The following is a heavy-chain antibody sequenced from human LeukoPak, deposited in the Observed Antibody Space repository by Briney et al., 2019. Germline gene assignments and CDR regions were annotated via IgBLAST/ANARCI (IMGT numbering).Heavy chain of an antibody. J-gene: IGHJ4*02. CDR1: GFTFSSYA. CDR2: ISGSGGST. CDR3: AKQRVVVVPAAMSHDY. V-gene: IGHV3-23*01. D-gene: IGHD2-2*01. Sequence: PGGSLRLSCAASGFTFSSYAMSWVRQAPGKGLEWVSAISGSGGSTYYADSVKGRFTISRDNSKNTLYLQMNSLRAEDTAVYYCAKQRVVVVPAAMSHDYWGQGTLVTASS.